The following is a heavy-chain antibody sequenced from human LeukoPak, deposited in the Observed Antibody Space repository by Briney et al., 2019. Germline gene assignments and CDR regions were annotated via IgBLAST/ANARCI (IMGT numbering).Heavy chain of an antibody. Sequence: PGGSLRHSCSASGFTFSSYGMHWVRQAPGKGLEWVAFIRYDGSNKYYADSVKGRFTISRDNSKNTLYLQMNSLRAEDTAVYYCAKVTGCSSTSCYDDYYYYYMDVWGKGTTVTVSS. CDR3: AKVTGCSSTSCYDDYYYYYMDV. CDR2: IRYDGSNK. V-gene: IGHV3-30*02. J-gene: IGHJ6*03. D-gene: IGHD2-2*01. CDR1: GFTFSSYG.